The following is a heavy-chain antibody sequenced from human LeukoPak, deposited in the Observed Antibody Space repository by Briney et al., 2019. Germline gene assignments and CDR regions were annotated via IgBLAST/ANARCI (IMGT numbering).Heavy chain of an antibody. V-gene: IGHV3-21*01. D-gene: IGHD2-15*01. CDR1: GFTFSSYS. CDR2: IMSSSSYI. CDR3: AREGAYCSGGSCYSALDY. Sequence: GGSLRLSCAASGFTFSSYSMNWVRQAPGKGLEWVSAIMSSSSYIYYADSVKGRFTISRDNAKNSLYLQMNSLRAEATAVYYCAREGAYCSGGSCYSALDYWGQGTLVTVSS. J-gene: IGHJ4*02.